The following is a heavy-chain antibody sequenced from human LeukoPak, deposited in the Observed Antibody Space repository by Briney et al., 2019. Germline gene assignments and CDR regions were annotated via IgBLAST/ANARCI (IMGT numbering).Heavy chain of an antibody. V-gene: IGHV3-9*01. D-gene: IGHD6-19*01. CDR1: GFTFSSYW. Sequence: PGGSLRLSRAASGFTFSSYWMHWVRQAPGKGLEWVSGISWNSGSIGYADSVKGRFTISRDNAKNSLYLQMNSLRAEDTALYYCAKGFGESSGWYYFDYWGQGTLVTVSS. CDR3: AKGFGESSGWYYFDY. J-gene: IGHJ4*02. CDR2: ISWNSGSI.